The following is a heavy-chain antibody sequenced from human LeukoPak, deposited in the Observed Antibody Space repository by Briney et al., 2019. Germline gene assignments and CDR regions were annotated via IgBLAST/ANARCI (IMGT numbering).Heavy chain of an antibody. CDR1: GFSLSTSGMC. V-gene: IGHV2-70*11. Sequence: GSGPTLVNPTQTLTLTCTFSGFSLSTSGMCVSWIRQPPGKALEWLARIDWDDDKYYSTSLKTRLTISKDTSKNQVVLTMANMDPVDTATYYCARMAYDSSGYYIDYWGQGTLVTVSS. D-gene: IGHD3-22*01. CDR3: ARMAYDSSGYYIDY. J-gene: IGHJ4*02. CDR2: IDWDDDK.